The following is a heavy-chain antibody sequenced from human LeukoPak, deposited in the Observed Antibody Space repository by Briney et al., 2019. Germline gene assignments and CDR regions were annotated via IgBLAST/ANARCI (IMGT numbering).Heavy chain of an antibody. CDR2: ISYDGSIR. Sequence: GGSLRLSCAASEFSFSNFAMYWVRQPPGKELEWLAVISYDGSIRYYADSVKGRFTISRDNSNNTLHLQMNSLRPDDSALYYCAREDNPLWFDPWGQGTLVTVSS. CDR3: AREDNPLWFDP. D-gene: IGHD1-1*01. V-gene: IGHV3-30*04. CDR1: EFSFSNFA. J-gene: IGHJ5*02.